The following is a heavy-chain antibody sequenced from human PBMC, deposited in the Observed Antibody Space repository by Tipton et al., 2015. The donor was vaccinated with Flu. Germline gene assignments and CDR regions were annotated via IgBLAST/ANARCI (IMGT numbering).Heavy chain of an antibody. D-gene: IGHD3-22*01. Sequence: TLSLTCAVSGYSISRDYYWGWIRQPPGKGLEWIGSIYHSGSTYYNPSLKSRVTISVDPSKNQFSLKLSSVTAADTAVYYCAGQRLILDDSSGYYDYWGQGTLVTVSS. J-gene: IGHJ4*02. CDR2: IYHSGST. V-gene: IGHV4-38-2*01. CDR1: GYSISRDYY. CDR3: AGQRLILDDSSGYYDY.